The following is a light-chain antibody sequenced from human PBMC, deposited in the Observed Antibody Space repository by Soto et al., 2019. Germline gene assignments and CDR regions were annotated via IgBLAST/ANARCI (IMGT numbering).Light chain of an antibody. V-gene: IGKV3-11*01. J-gene: IGKJ3*01. CDR3: QQRSFT. Sequence: EIVLTQSPATLSLSPGERATLSCRASQSVSSYLAWYQQKPGQAPRLLIYDASNRATGIPARFSGSGSGTDFTLTSSSLEPEDFAVYYCQQRSFTFGPGTKVDIK. CDR1: QSVSSY. CDR2: DAS.